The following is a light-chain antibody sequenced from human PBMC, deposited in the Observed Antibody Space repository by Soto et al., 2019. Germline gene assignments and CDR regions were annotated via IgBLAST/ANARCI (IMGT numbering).Light chain of an antibody. J-gene: IGKJ1*01. CDR1: QSISSY. CDR3: QQSYSTPWT. CDR2: AAS. V-gene: IGKV1-39*01. Sequence: DIQMTQSPSSLSASVGDRVTITCRASQSISSYLNWYQQKPGKAPKLLIYAASNLQSGVPSRFSGSGSGTDFTLTISSLQPEDFATYYCQQSYSTPWTFGQGIKVEIK.